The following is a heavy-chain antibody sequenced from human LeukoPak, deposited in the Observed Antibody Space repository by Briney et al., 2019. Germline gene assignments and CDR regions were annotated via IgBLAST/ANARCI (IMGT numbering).Heavy chain of an antibody. V-gene: IGHV4-59*01. CDR3: ARDRSKSFSDFLRWGLAFDI. CDR1: GGSFSGYY. J-gene: IGHJ3*02. CDR2: IYYSGST. Sequence: SETLSLTCAVYGGSFSGYYWSWIRQPPGKGLEWIGYIYYSGSTNYKPSLQSRVTISVDTSKNQLSLKLSSVTAADTAVYYCARDRSKSFSDFLRWGLAFDIWGRGTMVTVSS. D-gene: IGHD2-21*01.